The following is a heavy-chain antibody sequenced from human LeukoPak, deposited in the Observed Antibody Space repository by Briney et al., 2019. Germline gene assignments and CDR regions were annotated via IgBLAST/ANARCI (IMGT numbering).Heavy chain of an antibody. CDR1: GGTFSSYA. Sequence: SVKVSCKASGGTFSSYAISWVRQAPGQGLEWMGRIIPILGIANYAQKFQGRVTMTEDTSTDTAYMELSSLRSEDTAVYYCATDLRYFDQSTDFDYWGQGTLVTVSS. CDR2: IIPILGIA. D-gene: IGHD3-9*01. V-gene: IGHV1-69*04. J-gene: IGHJ4*02. CDR3: ATDLRYFDQSTDFDY.